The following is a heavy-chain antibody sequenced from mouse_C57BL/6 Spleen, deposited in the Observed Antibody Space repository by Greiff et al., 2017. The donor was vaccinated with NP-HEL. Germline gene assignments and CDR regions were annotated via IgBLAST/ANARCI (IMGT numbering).Heavy chain of an antibody. CDR1: GYTFTDYE. CDR2: IDPETGGT. Sequence: VKLQQSGAELVRPGASVTLSCKASGYTFTDYEMHWVKQTPVHGLAWIGAIDPETGGTAYNQKFKGKAILTADKSSSTAYMELRSLTSEDSAVYYCTRDNYGSTRFAYWGQGTLVTVSA. CDR3: TRDNYGSTRFAY. J-gene: IGHJ3*01. V-gene: IGHV1-15*01. D-gene: IGHD1-1*01.